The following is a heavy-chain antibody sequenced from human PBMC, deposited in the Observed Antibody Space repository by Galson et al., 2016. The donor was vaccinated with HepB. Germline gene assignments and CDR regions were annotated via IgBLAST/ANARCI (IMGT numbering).Heavy chain of an antibody. CDR2: ISGSGGST. J-gene: IGHJ4*02. Sequence: SLRLSCAASGFTFSSYAMSWVRQAPGKGLEWVSGISGSGGSTYYADSVKGRFTISRDNSKNTLYLQMNSLRAEDTAVYYCAKGSEQWREKFDYWGQGTLVTVSS. D-gene: IGHD6-19*01. V-gene: IGHV3-23*01. CDR3: AKGSEQWREKFDY. CDR1: GFTFSSYA.